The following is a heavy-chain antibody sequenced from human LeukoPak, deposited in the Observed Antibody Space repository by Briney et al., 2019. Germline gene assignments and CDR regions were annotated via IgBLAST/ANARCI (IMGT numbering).Heavy chain of an antibody. D-gene: IGHD3-3*01. V-gene: IGHV1-69*05. CDR2: IIPIFGTA. CDR3: ARDVWSGYSSYYMDV. CDR1: RGTFSSYA. Sequence: SVTVSCKASRGTFSSYAISWVRQAPRQGLEWMGGIIPIFGTANYAQKFQGRVTITTDESTSTAYMELSSLRSEDTAVYYCARDVWSGYSSYYMDVWGKGTTVTVSS. J-gene: IGHJ6*03.